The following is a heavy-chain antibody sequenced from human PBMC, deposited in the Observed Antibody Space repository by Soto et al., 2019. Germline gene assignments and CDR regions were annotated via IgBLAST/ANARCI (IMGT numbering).Heavy chain of an antibody. V-gene: IGHV1-18*01. Sequence: ASVKVSCKASGYTFTSYGISWVRQAPGQGLEWKGWISAYNGNTNYAQKLQGRVTMTTDTSTSTAYMELRSLRSDDTAVYYCASDVGYYYDSSGYYPGDVDYWGQGTLVTVSS. CDR3: ASDVGYYYDSSGYYPGDVDY. CDR1: GYTFTSYG. D-gene: IGHD3-22*01. CDR2: ISAYNGNT. J-gene: IGHJ4*02.